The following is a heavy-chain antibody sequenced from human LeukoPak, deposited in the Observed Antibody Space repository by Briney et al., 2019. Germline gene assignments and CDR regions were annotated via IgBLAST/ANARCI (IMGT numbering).Heavy chain of an antibody. J-gene: IGHJ4*02. CDR3: ARTGWDAINFDY. V-gene: IGHV4-4*07. Sequence: SETLSLTCTVSDGAIAGYSWSWIRQPPGKGLEWIGRIYTSGSTNYNPSLKSRVTMSVDTSKNQFSLKLSSVTAADTAVYYCARTGWDAINFDYWGQGTLVTVSS. CDR1: DGAIAGYS. D-gene: IGHD3-9*01. CDR2: IYTSGST.